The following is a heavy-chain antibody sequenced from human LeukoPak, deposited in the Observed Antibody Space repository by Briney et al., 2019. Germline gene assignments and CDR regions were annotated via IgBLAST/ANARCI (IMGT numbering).Heavy chain of an antibody. D-gene: IGHD1-14*01. J-gene: IGHJ6*02. V-gene: IGHV3-66*01. CDR1: GFTVSGNY. CDR2: ISGDGTT. CDR3: ARDVPPYLTSPWGLDV. Sequence: GGSLRLSCAASGFTVSGNYISWVRQAPGKGLEWVSLISGDGTTYYADPVKGRFTISRDNSKNTVHLPMNSLRPEDAALYYCARDVPPYLTSPWGLDVWGQGTTVIVSS.